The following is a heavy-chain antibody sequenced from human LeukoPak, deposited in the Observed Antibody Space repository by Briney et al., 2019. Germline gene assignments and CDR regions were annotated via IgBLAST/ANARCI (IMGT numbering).Heavy chain of an antibody. CDR1: GYTFTNYF. Sequence: GASVKVSCKASGYTFTNYFLHWVRQAPGQGLEWMGIINPSGGSTSYAQKFQGRVTMTRDTSTSTVYMELSSLRSEDTAMYYCARDTAMVTYWFDPWGQGTLVTVSS. J-gene: IGHJ5*02. D-gene: IGHD5-18*01. CDR2: INPSGGST. V-gene: IGHV1-46*01. CDR3: ARDTAMVTYWFDP.